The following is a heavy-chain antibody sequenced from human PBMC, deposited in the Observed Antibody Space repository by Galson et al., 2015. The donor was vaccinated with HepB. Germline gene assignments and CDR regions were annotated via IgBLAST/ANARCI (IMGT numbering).Heavy chain of an antibody. J-gene: IGHJ4*02. CDR1: GFTFSSYG. Sequence: SLRLSCAASGFTFSSYGMHWVRQAPGKGLEWVAFIRYDGSNKYYADSVKGRFTISRDNSKNTLYLQMNSLRAEDTAVYYCAKLGAAAGTWYNFDYWGQGTLVTVSS. CDR2: IRYDGSNK. CDR3: AKLGAAAGTWYNFDY. D-gene: IGHD6-13*01. V-gene: IGHV3-30*02.